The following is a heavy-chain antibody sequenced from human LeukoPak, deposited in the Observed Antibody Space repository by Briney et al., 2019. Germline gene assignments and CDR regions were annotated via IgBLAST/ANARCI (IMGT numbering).Heavy chain of an antibody. V-gene: IGHV3-48*01. CDR1: GFTFSSYS. J-gene: IGHJ4*02. D-gene: IGHD3-10*01. CDR3: ARTYYYGSGSYYHY. CDR2: ISSSSSTI. Sequence: GGSPRLSCAASGFTFSSYSMNWVRQAPGKGLEWVSYISSSSSTIYYADSVKGRFTISRDNAKNSLYLQMNSLRAEDTAVYYCARTYYYGSGSYYHYWGQGTLVTVSS.